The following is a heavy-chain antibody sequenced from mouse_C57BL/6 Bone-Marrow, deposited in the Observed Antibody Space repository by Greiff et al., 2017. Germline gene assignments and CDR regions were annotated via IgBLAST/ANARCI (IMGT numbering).Heavy chain of an antibody. CDR3: ARLSWAWFAY. Sequence: EVQLVESGGDLVKPGGSLKLSCAASGFTFSSYGMSWVRQTPDKRLEWVATISSGGSYTYYPDSVKGRFTISRDNAKNTLYLQMSSLKSEDTAMYYCARLSWAWFAYWGQGTLVTVSA. J-gene: IGHJ3*01. CDR2: ISSGGSYT. CDR1: GFTFSSYG. D-gene: IGHD4-1*01. V-gene: IGHV5-6*01.